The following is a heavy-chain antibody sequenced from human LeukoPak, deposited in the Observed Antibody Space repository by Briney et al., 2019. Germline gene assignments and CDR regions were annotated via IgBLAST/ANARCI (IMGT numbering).Heavy chain of an antibody. CDR2: IRYDGSNK. Sequence: GGSLRLSCAASGFTFSSYGMHWVRQAPGKGREWVAFIRYDGSNKYYADSVKGRFTISRDNSKNTLYLQMNSLRAEDTAVYYCAKDFSDYDFWSGYWGFDYWGQGTLVTVSS. D-gene: IGHD3-3*01. CDR1: GFTFSSYG. J-gene: IGHJ4*02. CDR3: AKDFSDYDFWSGYWGFDY. V-gene: IGHV3-30*02.